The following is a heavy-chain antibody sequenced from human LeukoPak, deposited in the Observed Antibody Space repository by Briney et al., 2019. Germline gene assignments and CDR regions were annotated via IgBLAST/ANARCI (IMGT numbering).Heavy chain of an antibody. J-gene: IGHJ4*02. D-gene: IGHD3-9*01. CDR2: INPNSGGT. V-gene: IGHV1-2*02. CDR1: GHTFTGYY. Sequence: ASVKVSCKASGHTFTGYYMHWVRQAPGQGLEWMGWINPNSGGTNYAQKFQGRVTMTRDTSISTAYMELSRLRSDDTAVYYCARIYDILTGKYLDYWGQGTLVTVSS. CDR3: ARIYDILTGKYLDY.